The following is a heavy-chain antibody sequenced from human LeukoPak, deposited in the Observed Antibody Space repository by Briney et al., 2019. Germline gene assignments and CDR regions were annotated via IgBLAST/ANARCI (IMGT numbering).Heavy chain of an antibody. CDR1: GFTVSNNY. CDR2: IYSVNRT. Sequence: PGGSLRLSCAASGFTVSNNYMSWVRQAPGKGLEWVSVIYSVNRTSYADSVKGRFTISRDSSKNTLCLQMNSLRAEDTAVYYCARSPPRAPLDYWGQGTLVTVSS. V-gene: IGHV3-66*01. J-gene: IGHJ4*02. CDR3: ARSPPRAPLDY.